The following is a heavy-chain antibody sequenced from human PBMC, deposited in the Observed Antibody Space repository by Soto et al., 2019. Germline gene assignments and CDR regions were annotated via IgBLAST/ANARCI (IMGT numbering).Heavy chain of an antibody. J-gene: IGHJ6*02. V-gene: IGHV1-24*01. D-gene: IGHD3-3*01. Sequence: GASVKVSCKVSGYTLTELSMHWVRQAPGKGLERMGGFDPEDGETIYAQKFQGRVTMTEDTSIDTAYMELSSLRSEDTAVYYCATQWIFGVVNYYYGMDVWGQGTTVTVSS. CDR3: ATQWIFGVVNYYYGMDV. CDR2: FDPEDGET. CDR1: GYTLTELS.